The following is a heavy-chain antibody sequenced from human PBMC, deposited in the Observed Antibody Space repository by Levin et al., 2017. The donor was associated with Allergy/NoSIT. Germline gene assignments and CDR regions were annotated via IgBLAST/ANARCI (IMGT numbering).Heavy chain of an antibody. Sequence: SLKISCAASGFTFDDYAMHWVRQAPGKGLEWVSGISWNSGSIGYADSVKGRFTISRDNAKNSLYLQMNSLRAEDTALYYCAKDKGPYSSSWYNWGQGTLVTVSS. CDR1: GFTFDDYA. J-gene: IGHJ4*02. V-gene: IGHV3-9*01. CDR3: AKDKGPYSSSWYN. CDR2: ISWNSGSI. D-gene: IGHD6-13*01.